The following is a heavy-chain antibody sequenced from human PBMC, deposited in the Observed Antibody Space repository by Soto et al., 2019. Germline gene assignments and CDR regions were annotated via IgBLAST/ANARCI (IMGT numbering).Heavy chain of an antibody. V-gene: IGHV4-30-2*01. CDR1: GDSISSGGYS. D-gene: IGHD3-22*01. CDR3: AAATQYFFDSSGYPTGPHFAPGI. CDR2: IYHSGNA. Sequence: QLQLQESGSGLVKPSQTLSLTCAVSGDSISSGGYSWNWIRQPPGKGLEWIGYIYHSGNAYYNPSLKNGGIISIDPSENTFSMKVTSVTAADTVVYYCAAATQYFFDSSGYPTGPHFAPGIWGLGTMVTVSS. J-gene: IGHJ3*02.